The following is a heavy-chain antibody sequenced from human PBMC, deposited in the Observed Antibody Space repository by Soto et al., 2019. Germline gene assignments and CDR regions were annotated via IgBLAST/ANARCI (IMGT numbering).Heavy chain of an antibody. J-gene: IGHJ4*02. V-gene: IGHV3-48*02. D-gene: IGHD4-17*01. CDR2: ISSSSSTI. Sequence: EVQLVESGGGLVQPGGSLRLSCAASGFTFSSYSMNWVRQAPGKGLEWVSYISSSSSTIYYADSVKGRFTISRDNAKNSLYLQMNRLRDEDTAVYYCARDRKGYADYWGGFDSWGQGTLVTVSS. CDR1: GFTFSSYS. CDR3: ARDRKGYADYWGGFDS.